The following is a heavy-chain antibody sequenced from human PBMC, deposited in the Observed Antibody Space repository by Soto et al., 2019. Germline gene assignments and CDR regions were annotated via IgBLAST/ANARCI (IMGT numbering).Heavy chain of an antibody. Sequence: QVHLVQSGAEVKKPGASVKVSCKGSGYAFTTYGITWVRQAPGQGLEWMGWISAHNGNTDYAQKLQGRVTVTRDTSTSTAYMGMRSLRSDDTDEYYCARGRYGDYWGQGALVTVSS. V-gene: IGHV1-18*01. CDR3: ARGRYGDY. CDR2: ISAHNGNT. J-gene: IGHJ4*02. D-gene: IGHD1-1*01. CDR1: GYAFTTYG.